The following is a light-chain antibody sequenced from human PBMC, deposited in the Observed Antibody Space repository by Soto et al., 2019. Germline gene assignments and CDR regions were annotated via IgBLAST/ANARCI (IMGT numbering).Light chain of an antibody. CDR1: TSNVGRNA. J-gene: IGLJ2*01. CDR2: ATN. CDR3: AAWDDALNGPR. Sequence: QLVLTQPPSASGAPGQTVTISCSGSTSNVGRNAVSWYQQVPGMAPKLLVFATNKRASGVPGRFSGSASGASASLAISGLQSEDEADYYCAAWDDALNGPRFGGGTKFTVL. V-gene: IGLV1-44*01.